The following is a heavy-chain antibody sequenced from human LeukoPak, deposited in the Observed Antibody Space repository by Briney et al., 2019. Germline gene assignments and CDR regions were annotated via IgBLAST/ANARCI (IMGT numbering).Heavy chain of an antibody. Sequence: SETLSLTCAVYGGSVSGYYWSWIRQPPGKGLEWIGEINHSGSTNYNPSLKSRVTISVDTSKNQFSLKLSSVTAADTAVYYCARQRPPNKYYFDYWGQGTLVTVS. CDR3: ARQRPPNKYYFDY. J-gene: IGHJ4*02. CDR1: GGSVSGYY. D-gene: IGHD2/OR15-2a*01. CDR2: INHSGST. V-gene: IGHV4-34*01.